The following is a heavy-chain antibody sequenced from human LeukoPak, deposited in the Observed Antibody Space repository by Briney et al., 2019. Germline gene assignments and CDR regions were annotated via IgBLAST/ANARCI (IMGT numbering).Heavy chain of an antibody. CDR2: ISYDGSSK. D-gene: IGHD6-13*01. CDR3: ARYQPPIAAAGSRYAFDI. V-gene: IGHV3-30*03. J-gene: IGHJ3*02. Sequence: GGSLRLSCAASGFTFSSYGMHWVRQAPGKGLEWVAVISYDGSSKYYADSVKGRFTISRDNSKNTLYLQMNSLRAEDTAVYYCARYQPPIAAAGSRYAFDIWGQGTMVTVSS. CDR1: GFTFSSYG.